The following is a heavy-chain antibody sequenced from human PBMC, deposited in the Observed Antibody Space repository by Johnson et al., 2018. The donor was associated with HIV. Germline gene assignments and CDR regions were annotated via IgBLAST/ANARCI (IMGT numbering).Heavy chain of an antibody. CDR2: I. J-gene: IGHJ3*02. CDR1: AFPFDDHA. D-gene: IGHD4-17*01. CDR3: ARERRTDYDYDAFDI. V-gene: IGHV3-9*01. Sequence: VQLVESGGGLVQPGRSLRLSCAASAFPFDDHALHWVRQTPGKGLQWFSIILKGRFTISRDTAENLLYLQMHSLRVEDTAVYYCARERRTDYDYDAFDIWGQGTMVTVSS.